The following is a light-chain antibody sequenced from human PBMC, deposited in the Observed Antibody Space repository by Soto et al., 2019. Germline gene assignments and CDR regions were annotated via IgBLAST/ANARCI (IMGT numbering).Light chain of an antibody. J-gene: IGKJ4*01. Sequence: EIVLTQSPATLSLSPGERATLSCRADQSVSTFLAWYQQKPGQAPRLLIYDASKRATGIPTRFSGSGSGTDFTLTSSSLEPEDFAVYYCQQRSNWPLPFGGGTKVEIK. CDR3: QQRSNWPLP. CDR2: DAS. CDR1: QSVSTF. V-gene: IGKV3-11*01.